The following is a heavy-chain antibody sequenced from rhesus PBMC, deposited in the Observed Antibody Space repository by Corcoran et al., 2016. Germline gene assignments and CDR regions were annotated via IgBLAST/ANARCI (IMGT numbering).Heavy chain of an antibody. CDR3: ASEYCSGIYCYQPDVDY. CDR2: ISGSGGST. CDR1: GGSISSNY. V-gene: IGHV4-173*01. J-gene: IGHJ4*01. Sequence: QVQLQESGPGLVKPSETLSLTCAVSGGSISSNYWSWIRQPPGKGLEWIGRISGSGGSTDYNPALKSRGTISTDTSKNQVSLKLSSVTAADPAVYYCASEYCSGIYCYQPDVDYWGQGVLVTVSS. D-gene: IGHD2-27*01.